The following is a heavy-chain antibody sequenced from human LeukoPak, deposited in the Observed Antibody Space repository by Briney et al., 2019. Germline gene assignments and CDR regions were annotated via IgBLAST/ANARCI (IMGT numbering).Heavy chain of an antibody. CDR2: MNPNSGNT. CDR3: ARGVTGYYYGSGSYGNNDAFDI. V-gene: IGHV1-8*01. J-gene: IGHJ3*02. D-gene: IGHD3-10*01. CDR1: GYTFTSYD. Sequence: ASVKVSCKASGYTFTSYDINWVRQATGQGLEGMGWMNPNSGNTGYAQKFQGRVTMTRNTSISTAYMELSSLRSEDTAVYYCARGVTGYYYGSGSYGNNDAFDIWGQGTMVTVSS.